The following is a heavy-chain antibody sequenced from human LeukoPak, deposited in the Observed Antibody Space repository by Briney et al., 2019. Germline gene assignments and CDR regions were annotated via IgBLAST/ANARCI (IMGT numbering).Heavy chain of an antibody. CDR3: AGENYDSSGYYYYYYGMDV. J-gene: IGHJ6*02. Sequence: GGSLRLSCAASGFTFSSYWMHWVRQAPGKGLVWVSRINSDGSSTSYADSVKGRFTISRDNAKNTLYLQMNSLRAEDTAVYYCAGENYDSSGYYYYYYGMDVWGQGTTVTVSS. CDR2: INSDGSST. V-gene: IGHV3-74*01. D-gene: IGHD3-22*01. CDR1: GFTFSSYW.